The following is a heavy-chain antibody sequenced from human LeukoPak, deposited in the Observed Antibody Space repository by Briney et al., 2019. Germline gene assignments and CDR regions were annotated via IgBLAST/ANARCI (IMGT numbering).Heavy chain of an antibody. CDR2: VYGGGNT. Sequence: GGSLRLSCAASGFTVANDRMSWVRQAPGKGLEWVSTVYGGGNTAYADSVKGRFTISRDTSKNTLLLQMNSLRAEDTALYFCVRERFGAIVENWGQGALVTVSS. V-gene: IGHV3-53*01. CDR1: GFTVANDR. D-gene: IGHD5-24*01. CDR3: VRERFGAIVEN. J-gene: IGHJ4*02.